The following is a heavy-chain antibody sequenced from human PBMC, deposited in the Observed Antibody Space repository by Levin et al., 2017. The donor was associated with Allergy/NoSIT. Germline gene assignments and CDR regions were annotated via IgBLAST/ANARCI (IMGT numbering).Heavy chain of an antibody. CDR2: INHSGST. D-gene: IGHD3-10*01. CDR3: ARRNYYGSGPAKGGMDV. V-gene: IGHV4-34*01. Sequence: PGGSLRLSCAVYGGSFSGYYWSWIRQPPGKGLEWIGEINHSGSTNYNPSLKSRVTISVDTSKNQFSLKLSSVTAADTAVYYCARRNYYGSGPAKGGMDVWGQGTTVTVSS. CDR1: GGSFSGYY. J-gene: IGHJ6*02.